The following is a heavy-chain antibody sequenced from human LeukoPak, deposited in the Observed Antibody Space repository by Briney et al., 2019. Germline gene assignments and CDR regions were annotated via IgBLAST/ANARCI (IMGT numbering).Heavy chain of an antibody. CDR3: ARGNDFWSGYSWFDP. V-gene: IGHV4-59*01. Sequence: SETLSLTCTVSGGSISSYYWSWIRQPPGKGLEWIGYIYYSGSTNYNPSLKSRVTISVDTSKNQFSLKLSSVTAADTAVYYCARGNDFWSGYSWFDPWGQGTLVTVSS. J-gene: IGHJ5*02. CDR2: IYYSGST. CDR1: GGSISSYY. D-gene: IGHD3-3*01.